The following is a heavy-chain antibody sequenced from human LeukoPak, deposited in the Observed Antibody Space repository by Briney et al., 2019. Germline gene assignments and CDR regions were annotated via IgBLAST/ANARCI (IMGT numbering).Heavy chain of an antibody. J-gene: IGHJ5*02. CDR3: ARNRARPYGDSTGFDP. CDR2: INPNSGGT. Sequence: ASVKVSCTASGYTFTGYYMHWVRQASGQGLEWMGWINPNSGGTNYAQKFQGRVTMTRDTSISTAYRELSRLRSDDTAVYYCARNRARPYGDSTGFDPWGQGTLVTVSS. D-gene: IGHD4-17*01. V-gene: IGHV1-2*02. CDR1: GYTFTGYY.